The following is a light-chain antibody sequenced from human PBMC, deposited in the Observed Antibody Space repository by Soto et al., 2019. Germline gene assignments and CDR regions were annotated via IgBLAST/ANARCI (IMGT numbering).Light chain of an antibody. CDR2: GAP. V-gene: IGKV3-15*01. CDR3: QKFNKWPWT. J-gene: IGKJ1*01. Sequence: EIILTQSPVTLSVSPGERATLSCRASQSVGSNLAWYQQKPGQAPRLLIYGAPTRATGVPPRFSGSGSGTEFTLTISSLQSEDFAVYYCQKFNKWPWTFGQGTKVDIK. CDR1: QSVGSN.